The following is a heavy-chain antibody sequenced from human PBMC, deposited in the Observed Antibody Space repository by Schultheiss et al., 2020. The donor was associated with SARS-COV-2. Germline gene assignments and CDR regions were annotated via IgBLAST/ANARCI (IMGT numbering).Heavy chain of an antibody. CDR2: INHSGST. D-gene: IGHD3-22*01. Sequence: SETLSLTCTVSGGSISSYYWSWIRQPPGKGLEWIGEINHSGSTNYNPSLKSRVTISVDTSKNQFSLKLSSVTAADTAVYYCARRDYYYDSSGYAVDYWGQGTLVTVSS. V-gene: IGHV4-34*01. CDR1: GGSISSYY. J-gene: IGHJ4*02. CDR3: ARRDYYYDSSGYAVDY.